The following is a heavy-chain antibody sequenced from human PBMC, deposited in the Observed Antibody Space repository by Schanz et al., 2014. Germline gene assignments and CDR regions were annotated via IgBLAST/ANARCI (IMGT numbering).Heavy chain of an antibody. CDR2: ISDSGDST. CDR3: AKYGGGYSYGFVEY. J-gene: IGHJ4*02. CDR1: GFTFSDYY. V-gene: IGHV3-11*01. Sequence: QVQLVDSGGGLVKPGGSLRLSCAASGFTFSDYYMTWIRQAPGKGLEWVSDISDSGDSTHYADSVKGRFTISRDNAKNSLFLQMNSLSAEDTAVYYCAKYGGGYSYGFVEYWGQGILVTVSS. D-gene: IGHD5-18*01.